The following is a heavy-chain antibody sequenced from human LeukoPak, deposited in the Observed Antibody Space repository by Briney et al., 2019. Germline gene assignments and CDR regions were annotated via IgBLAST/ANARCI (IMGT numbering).Heavy chain of an antibody. J-gene: IGHJ4*02. CDR1: GFTFTTYG. D-gene: IGHD1-26*01. CDR3: AKDRGGSYRGAFDY. CDR2: ISFDGSYE. Sequence: PGGSLRLSCSASGFTFTTYGMHWVRQAPGKGLEWVAIISFDGSYEYYADSVKGRFTISRDTSKNTLYLQMNSLKLEDTAVYYCAKDRGGSYRGAFDYWGQGTLVTVSS. V-gene: IGHV3-30*18.